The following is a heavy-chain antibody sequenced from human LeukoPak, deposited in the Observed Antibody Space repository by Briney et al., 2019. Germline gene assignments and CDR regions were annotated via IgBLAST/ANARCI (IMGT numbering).Heavy chain of an antibody. Sequence: GGSLRLSCAASGFTFSSYTMNWVRQAPGKGLDWVSSISGSSNYIYYADSVKGRFTISRDNAKNSLYLQMNSLRAEDTAVYYCARSVYGGNAYDYWGQGTLVTVSS. J-gene: IGHJ4*02. CDR3: ARSVYGGNAYDY. D-gene: IGHD4-23*01. CDR2: ISGSSNYI. V-gene: IGHV3-21*01. CDR1: GFTFSSYT.